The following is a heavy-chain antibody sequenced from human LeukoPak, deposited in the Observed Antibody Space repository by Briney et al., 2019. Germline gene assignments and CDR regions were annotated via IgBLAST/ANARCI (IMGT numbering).Heavy chain of an antibody. J-gene: IGHJ6*02. CDR2: TYYRSKWYY. CDR1: GDSASSISVA. Sequence: SQTLSLTCAISGDSASSISVAWNWIRQSPSRGLEWLGRTYYRSKWYYEYAVSVKSRINISPDTSKNQFSLQLTSVTPEDTAVYYCSLARAEYHYGMDVWGQGTTVTVSS. V-gene: IGHV6-1*01. CDR3: SLARAEYHYGMDV.